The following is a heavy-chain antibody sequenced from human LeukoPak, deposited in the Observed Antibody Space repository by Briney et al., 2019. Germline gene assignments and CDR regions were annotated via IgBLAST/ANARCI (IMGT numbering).Heavy chain of an antibody. J-gene: IGHJ4*02. V-gene: IGHV3-48*03. Sequence: GGSLRLSCAASGFTFSSYEMNWVRQAPGKGLEWVSYISSSGSTIYYADSVKGRFTISRDNAKNSLYLQMDSLRAEDTAVYYCARDRRVVTYYYFDYWGQGTLVTVSS. CDR3: ARDRRVVTYYYFDY. D-gene: IGHD2-21*02. CDR1: GFTFSSYE. CDR2: ISSSGSTI.